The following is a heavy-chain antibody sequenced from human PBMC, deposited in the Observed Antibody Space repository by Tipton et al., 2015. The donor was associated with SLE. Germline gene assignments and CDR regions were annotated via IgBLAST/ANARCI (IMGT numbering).Heavy chain of an antibody. CDR1: GGSINNYY. CDR3: ARDGWFGEYYPYFFDI. Sequence: TLSLTCTVSGGSINNYYWSWIRQPPGKGLEWIGYIYYSGSTNYNPSLKSRVTISVDTPKNQFSLKLSSVTAADTAVYYCARDGWFGEYYPYFFDIWGQGTMVSVSS. V-gene: IGHV4-59*01. J-gene: IGHJ3*02. D-gene: IGHD3-10*01. CDR2: IYYSGST.